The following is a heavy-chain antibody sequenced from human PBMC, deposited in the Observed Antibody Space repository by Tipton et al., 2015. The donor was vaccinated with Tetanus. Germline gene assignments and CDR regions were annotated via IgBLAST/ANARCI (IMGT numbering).Heavy chain of an antibody. Sequence: LRLSCTVSGGSISSGGYYWSWIRQHPGKGLEWIGYIYYSGSTYYNPSLKSRVTISVDTSKNQFSLKLSSVTAADTAVYYCARDHALGRPVDYYYGMDVWGQGTTVTVSS. CDR2: IYYSGST. D-gene: IGHD2-15*01. CDR3: ARDHALGRPVDYYYGMDV. V-gene: IGHV4-31*02. CDR1: GGSISSGGYY. J-gene: IGHJ6*02.